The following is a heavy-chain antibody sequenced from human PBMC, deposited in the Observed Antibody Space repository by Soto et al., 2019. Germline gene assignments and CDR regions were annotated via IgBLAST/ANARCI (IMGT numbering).Heavy chain of an antibody. Sequence: PGESLKISCKGSRYSFTSYWIGWVRQKPGKSLEWMGIMYPGDSDTRYSPSFQGHVTISADKSISTAYLQWSSLKASDTAIYYCARLTRILSTSAPFDYWGQGTLVTVSS. CDR3: ARLTRILSTSAPFDY. CDR2: MYPGDSDT. CDR1: RYSFTSYW. J-gene: IGHJ4*02. V-gene: IGHV5-51*01. D-gene: IGHD2-21*01.